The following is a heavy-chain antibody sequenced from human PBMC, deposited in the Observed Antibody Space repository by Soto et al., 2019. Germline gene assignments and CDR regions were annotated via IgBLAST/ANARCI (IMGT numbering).Heavy chain of an antibody. CDR3: ARVRGITGDFDY. D-gene: IGHD1-20*01. Sequence: SESLSLTCTVSGGSISSGGYYWSWIRQHPGKGLEWIGCIYYSGSTYYNPSLKSRVTISVDTSKNQFSLKLSSVTAADTAVYYCARVRGITGDFDYWGHGTLVTDSS. CDR1: GGSISSGGYY. J-gene: IGHJ4*01. CDR2: IYYSGST. V-gene: IGHV4-31*03.